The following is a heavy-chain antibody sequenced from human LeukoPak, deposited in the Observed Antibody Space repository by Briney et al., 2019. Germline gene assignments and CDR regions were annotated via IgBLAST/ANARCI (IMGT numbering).Heavy chain of an antibody. CDR1: GFTVSSNY. Sequence: GGSLRLSCAASGFTVSSNYMSWVRQAPGKGLEWVSVIYSGGSTYYADSMKGRFTISRDNSKNTLYLQMNSLRAEDTAVYYCASWPEVGDGMDAWGQGTTVTVSS. J-gene: IGHJ6*02. V-gene: IGHV3-66*01. CDR2: IYSGGST. CDR3: ASWPEVGDGMDA. D-gene: IGHD2-15*01.